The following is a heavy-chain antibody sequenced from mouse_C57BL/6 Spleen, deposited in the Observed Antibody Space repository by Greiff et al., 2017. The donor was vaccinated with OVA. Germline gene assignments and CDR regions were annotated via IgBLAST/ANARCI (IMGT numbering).Heavy chain of an antibody. CDR3: TGGIYYDYDGGFDY. CDR2: IRLKSDNYAT. CDR1: GFTFSNYW. J-gene: IGHJ2*01. D-gene: IGHD2-4*01. V-gene: IGHV6-3*01. Sequence: EVKLMESGGGLVQPGGSMKLSCVASGFTFSNYWMNWVRQSPEKGLEWVAQIRLKSDNYATHYAESVKGRFTISRDDSKSSVYLQMNNLRAEDTGIYYCTGGIYYDYDGGFDYWGQGTTLTVSS.